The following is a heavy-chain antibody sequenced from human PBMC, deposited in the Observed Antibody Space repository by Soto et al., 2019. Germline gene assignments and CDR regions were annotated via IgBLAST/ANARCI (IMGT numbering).Heavy chain of an antibody. CDR3: ARGRIIVAGGFDP. V-gene: IGHV1-8*01. D-gene: IGHD6-19*01. Sequence: QVQLVQSGAEVKKPGASVKVSCKASGYTFTSYDIIWVRQATGQGLEWMGWMNPSTGNTDSAEKCEGRLTMTRNTSMSTVYMELSSLSFEDTAVYYCARGRIIVAGGFDPWGQGTLVTVSS. CDR1: GYTFTSYD. CDR2: MNPSTGNT. J-gene: IGHJ5*02.